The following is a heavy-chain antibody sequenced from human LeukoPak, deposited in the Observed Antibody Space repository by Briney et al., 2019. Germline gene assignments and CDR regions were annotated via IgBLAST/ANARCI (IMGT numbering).Heavy chain of an antibody. D-gene: IGHD2-2*01. CDR3: AKDLRVVPAATSGY. CDR2: ISYDGSNK. CDR1: GFTFSSYG. Sequence: PGGSLRLSCAASGFTFSSYGMHWVRQAPGKGLEWVAVISYDGSNKYYADSVKGRFTISRDNSKNTLYLQMNSLRAEDTAVYYCAKDLRVVPAATSGYWGQGTLVTVSS. V-gene: IGHV3-30*18. J-gene: IGHJ4*02.